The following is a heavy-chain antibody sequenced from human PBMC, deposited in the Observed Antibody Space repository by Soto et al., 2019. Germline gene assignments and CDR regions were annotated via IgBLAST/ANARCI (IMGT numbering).Heavy chain of an antibody. V-gene: IGHV4-30-4*01. Sequence: PSETLSLTCAVSGGSLSSGDYYWTWIRQPPGKGLEWIGYIYYTGSTYYTPSLKSRVTISVDTSKNQFSLRLSSVTAADTGVYYCAREFGYYYDNTGYREKYFDYWGQGTLVTVSS. D-gene: IGHD3-22*01. J-gene: IGHJ4*02. CDR2: IYYTGST. CDR3: AREFGYYYDNTGYREKYFDY. CDR1: GGSLSSGDYY.